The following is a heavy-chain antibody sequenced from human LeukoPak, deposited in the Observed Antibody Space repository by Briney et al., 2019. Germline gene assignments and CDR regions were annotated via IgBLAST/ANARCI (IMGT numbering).Heavy chain of an antibody. CDR1: GFTFSSYA. Sequence: PGGSLRLSCAASGFTFSSYAMSWVRQAPGKGLEWVSAISGSGDSTYYADSVKGRFTISRDNSKNTLYLQVNSLRAEDTAVYYCARDRGSTSCYWFDYWGQGTLVTVSS. CDR3: ARDRGSTSCYWFDY. D-gene: IGHD2-2*01. V-gene: IGHV3-23*01. J-gene: IGHJ4*02. CDR2: ISGSGDST.